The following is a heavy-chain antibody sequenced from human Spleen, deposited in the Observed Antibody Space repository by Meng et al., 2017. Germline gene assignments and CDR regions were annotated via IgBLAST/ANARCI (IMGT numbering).Heavy chain of an antibody. Sequence: QVQVQGWGEGLFKPSATLSLTCAVYGGSFSGYYWSWIRQPPGKGLEWIGEINHSGSTNYNPSLKSRVTISVDTSKNQFSLKLSSVTAADTAVYYCARGERGSSSFLGQIKYFQHWGQGTLVTVSS. CDR2: INHSGST. D-gene: IGHD6-13*01. J-gene: IGHJ1*01. CDR3: ARGERGSSSFLGQIKYFQH. CDR1: GGSFSGYY. V-gene: IGHV4-34*02.